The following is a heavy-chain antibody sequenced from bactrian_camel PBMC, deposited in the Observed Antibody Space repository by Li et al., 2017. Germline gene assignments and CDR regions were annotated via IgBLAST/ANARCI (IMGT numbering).Heavy chain of an antibody. J-gene: IGHJ4*01. CDR1: GYTSNRNC. Sequence: VQLVESGGGLVQPGGSLRLSCAASGYTSNRNCMAWFRQAPGKEREGVARSATGSGNTYYADSVKGRFPISQDNAKNTVYLQMNSLKPEDTAMYYCAASTAYFCPSRPFTTAYGYWGQGTQVTVS. V-gene: IGHV3S1*01. CDR3: AASTAYFCPSRPFTTAYGY. D-gene: IGHD3*01. CDR2: SATGSGNT.